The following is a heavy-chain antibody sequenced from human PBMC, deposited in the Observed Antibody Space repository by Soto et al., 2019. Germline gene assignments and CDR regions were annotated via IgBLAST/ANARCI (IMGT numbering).Heavy chain of an antibody. J-gene: IGHJ4*02. D-gene: IGHD4-17*01. CDR1: GGSFSGYY. Sequence: QVQLQQWGAGLLKPSETLSLTCAVYGGSFSGYYWSWIRQPPGKGLEWIGEINHSGSTKYNPSLKSRVTISVDTSKNQFSLKLSSVTAADTAVYYCARGLTTVTTVRFYDYWGQGTLVTVSS. V-gene: IGHV4-34*01. CDR3: ARGLTTVTTVRFYDY. CDR2: INHSGST.